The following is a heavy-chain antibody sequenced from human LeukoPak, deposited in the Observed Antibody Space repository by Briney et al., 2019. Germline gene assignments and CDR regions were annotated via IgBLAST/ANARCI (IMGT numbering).Heavy chain of an antibody. CDR2: ISAYNGNT. J-gene: IGHJ4*02. Sequence: ASVKVSCKASGYTFTSYGISWVRQAPGQGLEWMGWISAYNGNTNYAQKLQGRVTMTTDTSTSTAYMELRSLRSDDTAAYYCARDPNMITFGGVTNYWGQGTLVTVSS. D-gene: IGHD3-16*01. V-gene: IGHV1-18*01. CDR1: GYTFTSYG. CDR3: ARDPNMITFGGVTNY.